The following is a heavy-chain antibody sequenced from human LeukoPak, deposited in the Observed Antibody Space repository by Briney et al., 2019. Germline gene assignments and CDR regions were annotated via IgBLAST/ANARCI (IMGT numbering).Heavy chain of an antibody. CDR2: IYYSGST. V-gene: IGHV4-39*07. CDR1: GGSISSSSYY. Sequence: SETLSLTCTVSGGSISSSSYYWGWIRQPPGKGLEWIGSIYYSGSTYYNPSLKSRVTISVDTSKNQFSLKLSSVTAADTAVYYCGRGPSGSYWHYYYYMDVWGKGTTVTVSS. CDR3: GRGPSGSYWHYYYYMDV. D-gene: IGHD1-26*01. J-gene: IGHJ6*03.